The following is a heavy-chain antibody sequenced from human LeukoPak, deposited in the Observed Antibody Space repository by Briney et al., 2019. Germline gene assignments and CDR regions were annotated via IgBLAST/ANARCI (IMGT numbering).Heavy chain of an antibody. J-gene: IGHJ6*02. CDR3: ARVDTAMSYYYYGMDV. Sequence: TVKVSCKASGGTFSSYAISWVRQAPGQGLEWMGRIIPILGIANYAQKFQGRVTITADKSTSTAYMELSSLRSEDTAVYYCARVDTAMSYYYYGMDVWGQGTTVTVSS. CDR2: IIPILGIA. V-gene: IGHV1-69*04. D-gene: IGHD5-18*01. CDR1: GGTFSSYA.